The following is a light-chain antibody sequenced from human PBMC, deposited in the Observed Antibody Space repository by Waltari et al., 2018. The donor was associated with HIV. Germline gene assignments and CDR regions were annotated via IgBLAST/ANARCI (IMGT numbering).Light chain of an antibody. V-gene: IGKV3-15*01. CDR1: QTGYTD. CDR3: QQYNVFPQT. Sequence: EVVLTQSPATLSMSPGDRATLSCSASQTGYTDLAWYRQTPGQPPALLLYASSSRLTAVPARFSGSGSGTEFTLTITGLQSEDFALYYGQQYNVFPQTFGQGTKV. CDR2: ASS. J-gene: IGKJ1*01.